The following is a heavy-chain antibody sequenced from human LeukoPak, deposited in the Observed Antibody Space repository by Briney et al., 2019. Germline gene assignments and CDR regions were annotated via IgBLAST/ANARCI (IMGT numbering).Heavy chain of an antibody. CDR1: GFSFNTYA. V-gene: IGHV3-64*04. J-gene: IGHJ6*02. CDR3: ASAINYYGSGSYYNEGAMDV. Sequence: PGGSLRLSCAASGFSFNTYAMHWVRQAPGKGLEYVSAISTNGGSTNYANSVKGRFTISRDNSKNSLYLQMNSLRAEDTAIYYCASAINYYGSGSYYNEGAMDVWGQGTTVTVSS. CDR2: ISTNGGST. D-gene: IGHD3-10*01.